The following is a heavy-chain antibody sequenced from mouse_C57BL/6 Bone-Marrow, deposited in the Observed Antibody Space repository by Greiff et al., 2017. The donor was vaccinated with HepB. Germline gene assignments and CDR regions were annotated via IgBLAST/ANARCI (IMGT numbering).Heavy chain of an antibody. V-gene: IGHV1-15*01. Sequence: QVQLQQSGAELVRPGASVTLSCKASGYTFTDYEMHWVKQTPVHGLEWIGAIDPETGGTAYNQKFKGKAILTADKSSSTAYMELRSLTSEDSAVYFCARPPYYYGSSYDYFDYWGQGTTLTVSS. J-gene: IGHJ2*01. CDR3: ARPPYYYGSSYDYFDY. CDR2: IDPETGGT. CDR1: GYTFTDYE. D-gene: IGHD1-1*01.